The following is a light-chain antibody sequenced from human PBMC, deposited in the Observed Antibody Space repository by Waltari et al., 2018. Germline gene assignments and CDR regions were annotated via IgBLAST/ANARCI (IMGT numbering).Light chain of an antibody. CDR2: GAS. Sequence: DIVFTQSLGPLSFPSGDSAAPSCRASQSASSSYLAWDHQKPGQAPRLLIYGASSRATGIPDRFSGSGSGTDFTLTVSRLEPEDFAVYYCQQYGSSPPTFGQGTEVEIK. J-gene: IGKJ1*01. CDR1: QSASSSY. CDR3: QQYGSSPPT. V-gene: IGKV3-20*01.